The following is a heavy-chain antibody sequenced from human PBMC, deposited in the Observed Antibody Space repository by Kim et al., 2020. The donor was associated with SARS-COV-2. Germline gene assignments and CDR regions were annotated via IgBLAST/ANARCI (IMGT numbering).Heavy chain of an antibody. CDR2: VSLSGST. D-gene: IGHD6-25*01. Sequence: SETLSLTCAVSGVSISSSNWWSWVRQPPGRGLEWIGEVSLSGSTDYNRSLKSRVTISVDKSKNQFSLKLNSVTAADTAVYYCARAVSSAWTLRDGFDPWG. CDR1: GVSISSSNW. CDR3: ARAVSSAWTLRDGFDP. J-gene: IGHJ5*02. V-gene: IGHV4-4*02.